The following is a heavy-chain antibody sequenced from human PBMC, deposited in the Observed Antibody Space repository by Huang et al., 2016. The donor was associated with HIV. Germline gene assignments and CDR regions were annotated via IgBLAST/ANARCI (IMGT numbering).Heavy chain of an antibody. CDR3: ASQPGP. CDR1: GFTFSNYW. CDR2: IKQDGSET. Sequence: EVQLVESGGGLVQPGGSLRLSCAASGFTFSNYWMSWVRQAPGKGLGLVANIKQDGSETYYVDAVKGRFTISRDNAKNSLYLQMNSLRAEDTAVYYCASQPGPWGQGTLVTVSS. V-gene: IGHV3-7*01. J-gene: IGHJ5*02.